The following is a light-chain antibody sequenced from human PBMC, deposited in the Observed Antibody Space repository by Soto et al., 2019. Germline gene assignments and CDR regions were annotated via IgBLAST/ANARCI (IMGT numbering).Light chain of an antibody. Sequence: DIVITQCPGSLAVSLGEAATINCNSSLSVLYSSNNKNYLAWYQQKPGQPPNLLIYWAYTRESGVTARFSGSGSGTDFTLTIRSMQAEDVAVYYCKQYYSTHITFGTGKRLEIK. CDR1: LSVLYSSNNKNY. V-gene: IGKV4-1*01. CDR3: KQYYSTHIT. CDR2: WAY. J-gene: IGKJ5*01.